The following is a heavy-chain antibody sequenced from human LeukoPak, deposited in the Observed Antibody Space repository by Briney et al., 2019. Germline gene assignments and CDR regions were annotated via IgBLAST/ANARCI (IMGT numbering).Heavy chain of an antibody. CDR2: ISSSSSYI. J-gene: IGHJ4*02. V-gene: IGHV3-21*03. Sequence: GGSLRLSCAASGFTFSSYSMNWVRQAPGKGLEWVSSISSSSSYIYYADSVKGRFAISRDNAKNSLYLQMNSLRAEDTAVYYCAREDSSSGYYYVSSFDYWGQGTLVTVSS. D-gene: IGHD3-22*01. CDR1: GFTFSSYS. CDR3: AREDSSSGYYYVSSFDY.